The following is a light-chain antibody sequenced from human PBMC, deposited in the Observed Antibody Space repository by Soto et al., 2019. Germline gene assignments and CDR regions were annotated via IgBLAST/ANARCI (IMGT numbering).Light chain of an antibody. J-gene: IGKJ4*01. Sequence: DIQMTQSPSTLSASVGDRVTITCRASQSISSWLAWYQQKPGEAPMYLIYKASNLESGVPSRFSGSGSGTEFTLTISSLQPDDFAIHYCQQYNSYPLTFGGGTKVDIK. CDR2: KAS. CDR3: QQYNSYPLT. V-gene: IGKV1-5*03. CDR1: QSISSW.